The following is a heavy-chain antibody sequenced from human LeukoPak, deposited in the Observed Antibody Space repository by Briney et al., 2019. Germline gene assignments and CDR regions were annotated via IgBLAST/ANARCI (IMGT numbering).Heavy chain of an antibody. CDR1: GFTFSDYY. J-gene: IGHJ4*02. Sequence: GGSLRLPCAASGFTFSDYYMSWIRQAPGKGLEWVAVIWYDGSNKYYADSVKGRFTISRDNSKNTLYLQMNSLRAEDTAVYYCARDRGPRGPIDYWGQGTLVTVSS. D-gene: IGHD3/OR15-3a*01. CDR2: IWYDGSNK. V-gene: IGHV3-33*08. CDR3: ARDRGPRGPIDY.